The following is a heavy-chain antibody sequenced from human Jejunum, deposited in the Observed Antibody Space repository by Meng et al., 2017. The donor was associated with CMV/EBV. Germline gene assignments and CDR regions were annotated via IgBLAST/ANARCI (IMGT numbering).Heavy chain of an antibody. J-gene: IGHJ4*02. CDR3: ARDYDRSLDFDY. CDR2: IKDDGSEK. Sequence: SGFTFSTYWMSWVRQTPAKGLEWLAQIKDDGSEKYYVDSVSGRFTISRDNAKNSLYLQMNSLRAEDTAVYYCARDYDRSLDFDYWGQGTRVTVSS. V-gene: IGHV3-7*01. D-gene: IGHD3-9*01. CDR1: GFTFSTYW.